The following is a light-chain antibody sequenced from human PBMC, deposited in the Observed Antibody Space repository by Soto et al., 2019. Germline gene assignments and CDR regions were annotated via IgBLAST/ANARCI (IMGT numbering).Light chain of an antibody. CDR3: QYYDTSPIT. J-gene: IGKJ5*01. V-gene: IGKV3-20*01. CDR1: QSVSSGY. CDR2: DAF. Sequence: MVLTQSPGTLSLSPGERATLSCWASQSVSSGYLAWYQQKRGQAPRLLIYDAFTRATGVPDKFSGSVSGTDFTLTINRLEPEDFAVYYCQYYDTSPITFGQGTRLEIK.